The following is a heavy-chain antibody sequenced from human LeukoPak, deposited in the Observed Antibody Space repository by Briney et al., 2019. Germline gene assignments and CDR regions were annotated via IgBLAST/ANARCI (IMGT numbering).Heavy chain of an antibody. D-gene: IGHD6-19*01. Sequence: GGSLRLSCAASGLTSSSYWMSWVRQAPGKGLEWVANIKQDGSEKYYVDSVKGRFTISRDNAKNSLYLQMNSLRAEDTAVYYCARLSSDYSSGWYGDYWGQGTLVTVSS. CDR1: GLTSSSYW. CDR3: ARLSSDYSSGWYGDY. CDR2: IKQDGSEK. J-gene: IGHJ4*02. V-gene: IGHV3-7*01.